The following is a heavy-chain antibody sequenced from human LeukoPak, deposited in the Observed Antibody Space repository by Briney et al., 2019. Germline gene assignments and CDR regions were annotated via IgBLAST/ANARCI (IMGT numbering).Heavy chain of an antibody. V-gene: IGHV3-33*01. CDR2: IWYDGNEK. CDR3: ARDPTAAAFADY. D-gene: IGHD2-2*01. Sequence: GGSLRLSCAASGFTFSTYGMHWVRQAPGKGLEWVAFIWYDGNEKYYADSAKGRFTISRDNSKNTLYLQMNSLRAEDTAVYYCARDPTAAAFADYWGQGTLVTVSS. J-gene: IGHJ4*02. CDR1: GFTFSTYG.